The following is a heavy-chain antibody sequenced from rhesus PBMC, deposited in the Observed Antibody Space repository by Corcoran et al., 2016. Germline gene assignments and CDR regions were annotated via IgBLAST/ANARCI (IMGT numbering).Heavy chain of an antibody. CDR3: AKGNYYDSGYYSFGLDS. CDR1: GFTFSSYW. CDR2: ITSGGGST. D-gene: IGHD3-28*01. J-gene: IGHJ6*01. V-gene: IGHV3S25*01. Sequence: EVQLVESGGGLAKPGGSLRLSCAASGFTFSSYWMNWVRQAPGKGLGWVSAITSGGGSTYYADSVKGRFTISRDNSKNTLSLQMNSLRAEDTAVYYCAKGNYYDSGYYSFGLDSWGQGVVVTVSS.